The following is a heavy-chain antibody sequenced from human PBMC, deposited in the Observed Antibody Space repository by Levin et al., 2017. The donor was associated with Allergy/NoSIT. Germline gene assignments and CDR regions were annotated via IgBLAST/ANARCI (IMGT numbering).Heavy chain of an antibody. Sequence: ASVKVSCKASGYTFTGYYMHWVRQAPGQGLEWMGRINPNSGGTNYAQKFQGRVTMTRDTSISTAYMELSRLRSDDTAVYYCARDLDTARNYYYYYYMDVWGKGTTVTVSS. V-gene: IGHV1-2*06. CDR1: GYTFTGYY. D-gene: IGHD3-9*01. CDR3: ARDLDTARNYYYYYYMDV. CDR2: INPNSGGT. J-gene: IGHJ6*03.